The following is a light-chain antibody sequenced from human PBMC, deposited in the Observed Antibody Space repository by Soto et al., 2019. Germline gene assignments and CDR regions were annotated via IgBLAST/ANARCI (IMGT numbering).Light chain of an antibody. CDR2: RNN. CDR1: SSNIGSNY. Sequence: QSVLTQPPSASGTPGQRVTISCSGSSSNIGSNYVYWYQQLPGTAPKLLIYRNNQRPSGVPDRFSGSKSGTSASLAISGLRSEDEAYYYCAAWYDSLSGVYVFGTGTKLTVL. V-gene: IGLV1-47*01. J-gene: IGLJ1*01. CDR3: AAWYDSLSGVYV.